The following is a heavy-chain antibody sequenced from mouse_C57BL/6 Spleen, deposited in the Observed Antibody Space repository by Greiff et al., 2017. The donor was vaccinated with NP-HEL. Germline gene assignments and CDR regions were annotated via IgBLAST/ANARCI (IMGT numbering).Heavy chain of an antibody. J-gene: IGHJ1*03. Sequence: EVQVVESGGGLVKPGGSLKLSCAASGFTFSSYAMSWVRQTPEKRLEWVATISDGGSYTYYPDNVKGRFTISRDNAKNNLYLQMSHLKSEDTAMYYCATHITTVVYWYFDVWGTGTTVTVSS. D-gene: IGHD1-1*01. CDR3: ATHITTVVYWYFDV. CDR2: ISDGGSYT. V-gene: IGHV5-4*01. CDR1: GFTFSSYA.